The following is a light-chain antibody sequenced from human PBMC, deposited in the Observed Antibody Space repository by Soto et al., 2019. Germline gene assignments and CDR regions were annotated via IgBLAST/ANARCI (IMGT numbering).Light chain of an antibody. CDR1: SSDVGGYNY. CDR3: SSYTDRNNVV. V-gene: IGLV2-14*01. J-gene: IGLJ1*01. CDR2: EVS. Sequence: QSVLTQPASVSGSPGQSITISCTGTSSDVGGYNYVSWYQQHPGKAPKLMIYEVSNRPSGVSNRFSGSKSGNTASLTISGLQAEDEADYYCSSYTDRNNVVFGTGTKLTVL.